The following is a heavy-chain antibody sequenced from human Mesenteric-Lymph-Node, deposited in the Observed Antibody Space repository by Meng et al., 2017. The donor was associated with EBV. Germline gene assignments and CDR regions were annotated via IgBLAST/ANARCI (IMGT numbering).Heavy chain of an antibody. CDR2: MYSSGST. D-gene: IGHD3-10*01. Sequence: VTRKGSGPGLVKPSQTLSLTCAVSGGSIRSGGYYWTWIRQPPGKGLEWIGYMYSSGSTYYNPSLESRFAMSLDTYKNQFSLRLTSVTAADTALYYCARGAYEGSGSKFADWGQGTLVTVSS. J-gene: IGHJ4*02. CDR1: GGSIRSGGYY. CDR3: ARGAYEGSGSKFAD. V-gene: IGHV4-30-4*01.